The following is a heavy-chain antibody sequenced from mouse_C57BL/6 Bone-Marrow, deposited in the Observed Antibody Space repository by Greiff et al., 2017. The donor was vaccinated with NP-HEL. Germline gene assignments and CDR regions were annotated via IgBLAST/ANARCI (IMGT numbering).Heavy chain of an antibody. CDR1: GYTFTSYT. J-gene: IGHJ2*01. CDR3: AREDYGNFY. V-gene: IGHV1-4*01. CDR2: INPSSGYT. Sequence: QVQLQQSGAELARPGASVKMSCKASGYTFTSYTMHWVKQRPGQGLEWIGYINPSSGYTKYNQKFKDKATLTVDKSSSTAYMQLSSLKSEDSAVYYCAREDYGNFYWGKGTTLTVSS. D-gene: IGHD2-1*01.